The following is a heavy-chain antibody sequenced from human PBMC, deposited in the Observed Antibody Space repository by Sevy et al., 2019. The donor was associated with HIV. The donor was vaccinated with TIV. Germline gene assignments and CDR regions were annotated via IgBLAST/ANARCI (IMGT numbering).Heavy chain of an antibody. J-gene: IGHJ6*02. D-gene: IGHD4-17*01. CDR2: ISGSDYTI. CDR1: GFIFYTFG. V-gene: IGHV3-48*04. CDR3: ARDHVKDGDLGDYYYFAMDV. Sequence: GGSLRLSCEASGFIFYTFGMHWVRQAPGKGLEWISYISGSDYTIYYADSVKGRFTISRDNAKNSLYLQMNSLRAEDTAVYYCARDHVKDGDLGDYYYFAMDVWGQGTTVTVSS.